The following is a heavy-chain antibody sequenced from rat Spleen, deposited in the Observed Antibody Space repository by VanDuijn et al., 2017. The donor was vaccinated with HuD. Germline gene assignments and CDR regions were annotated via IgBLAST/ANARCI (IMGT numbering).Heavy chain of an antibody. Sequence: EVQLVETGGGLVQPGRSLKLSCVASGFTFSNYWMYWVRQAPKKGLERVASFSSGGGNTYYRDSGEGRFTISRDNAENTVYLQMNSLRSEDTATYYCAVAGYGYWGHGVMVTVSS. CDR2: FSSGGGNT. CDR1: GFTFSNYW. D-gene: IGHD1-7*01. CDR3: AVAGYGY. J-gene: IGHJ2*01. V-gene: IGHV5-58*01.